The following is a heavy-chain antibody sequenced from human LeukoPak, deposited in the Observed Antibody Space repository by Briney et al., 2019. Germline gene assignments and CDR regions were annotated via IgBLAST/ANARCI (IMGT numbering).Heavy chain of an antibody. CDR1: GGSISSGAYY. V-gene: IGHV4-31*03. CDR3: ARDPSGGHFDY. CDR2: IYYSGST. Sequence: SETLSLTCTVSGGSISSGAYYWHWIRQHPGKGLEWIGYIYYSGSTYYNPSLKSRVTISADTSKNQFSLKVSSVTAADTAVYYCARDPSGGHFDYWGQGTLVTVSS. J-gene: IGHJ4*02. D-gene: IGHD4-23*01.